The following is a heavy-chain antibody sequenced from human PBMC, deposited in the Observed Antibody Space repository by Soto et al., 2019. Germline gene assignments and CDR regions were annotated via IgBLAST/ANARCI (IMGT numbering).Heavy chain of an antibody. J-gene: IGHJ5*02. CDR3: ASEMSSARGNWFDP. D-gene: IGHD6-25*01. Sequence: QVQLVESGGGVVQPGRSLRLSCAASGFTFSSYAMHWVRQAPGKGLEWVAVISYDGSNKYYADSVKGRFTISRDNSKNTLYLQMNSLRGEDMAVYYCASEMSSARGNWFDPWGQGTLVTVSS. V-gene: IGHV3-30-3*01. CDR2: ISYDGSNK. CDR1: GFTFSSYA.